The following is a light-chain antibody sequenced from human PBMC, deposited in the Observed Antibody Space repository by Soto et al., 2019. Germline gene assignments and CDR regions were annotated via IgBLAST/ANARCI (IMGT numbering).Light chain of an antibody. J-gene: IGLJ1*01. Sequence: QSALTQPPSASGSPGQSVTISCTGTSSDVGGYDYVSWYQQYPGKAPKLIIYDVSKRPSGVPDRFSGSKSGNTASLTVSGLQAEDEADYYCSSFAGSKTSVFGTGTKLTVL. CDR3: SSFAGSKTSV. CDR1: SSDVGGYDY. V-gene: IGLV2-8*01. CDR2: DVS.